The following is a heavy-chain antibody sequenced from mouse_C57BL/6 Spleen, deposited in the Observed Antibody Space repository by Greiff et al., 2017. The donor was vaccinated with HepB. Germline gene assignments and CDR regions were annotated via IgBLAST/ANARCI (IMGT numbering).Heavy chain of an antibody. CDR1: GFTFSSYA. D-gene: IGHD2-4*01. J-gene: IGHJ2*01. CDR3: ARVRDYDVFDY. V-gene: IGHV5-4*03. Sequence: EVKVVESGGGLVKPGGSLKLSCAASGFTFSSYAMSWVRQTPEKRLEWVATISDGGSYTYYPDNVKGRFTISRDNAKNNLYLQMSHLKSEDTAMYYCARVRDYDVFDYWGQGTTLTVSS. CDR2: ISDGGSYT.